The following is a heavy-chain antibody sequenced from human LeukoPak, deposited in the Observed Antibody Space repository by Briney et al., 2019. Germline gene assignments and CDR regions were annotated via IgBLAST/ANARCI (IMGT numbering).Heavy chain of an antibody. CDR1: GGSFSGYY. D-gene: IGHD6-13*01. J-gene: IGHJ5*02. CDR3: AREIGGAADT. V-gene: IGHV4-34*01. CDR2: INHSGST. Sequence: PSETLSLTCAVYGGSFSGYYWSWIRQPPGKGLEWIGEINHSGSTNYNPSLKSRVTISVDTSKNQFSLKLSSVTAADTAAYYCAREIGGAADTWGQGTLVTVSS.